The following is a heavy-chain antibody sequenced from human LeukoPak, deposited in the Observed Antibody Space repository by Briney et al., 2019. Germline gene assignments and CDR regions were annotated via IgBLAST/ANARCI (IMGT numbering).Heavy chain of an antibody. D-gene: IGHD7-27*01. V-gene: IGHV3-13*01. J-gene: IGHJ3*02. CDR2: IGAAGDT. Sequence: GGSLRLSCAASGFTFSSYDMHWVRQATGKGLEWVSAIGAAGDTSYPGSVKGRFTISRENAKNSSYLQMNSLRAGDTAVYYCARGRHWGWGRAFDIWGQGTMVTVSS. CDR1: GFTFSSYD. CDR3: ARGRHWGWGRAFDI.